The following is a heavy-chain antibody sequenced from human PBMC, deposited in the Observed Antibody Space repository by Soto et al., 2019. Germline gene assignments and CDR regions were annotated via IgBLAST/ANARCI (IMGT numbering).Heavy chain of an antibody. CDR2: INHSGST. V-gene: IGHV4-34*01. J-gene: IGHJ6*03. D-gene: IGHD3-3*02. CDR1: GGSFSGYY. CDR3: ARVHFDYYYYMDV. Sequence: SETLSLTCAVYGGSFSGYYWSWIRQPPGKGLEWIGEINHSGSTNYNPSLKSRVTISVDTSKNQFSLKLSSVTAADTAVYYCARVHFDYYYYMDVWGKGTTVTVSS.